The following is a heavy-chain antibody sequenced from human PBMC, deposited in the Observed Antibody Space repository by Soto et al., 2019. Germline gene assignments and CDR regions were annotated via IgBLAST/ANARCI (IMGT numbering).Heavy chain of an antibody. CDR1: GFTFSSYA. CDR3: ARADTDY. D-gene: IGHD5-18*01. Sequence: QPGGSLRLSCAASGFTFSSYAMSWVRQAPGKGLEWVSDISGRSGNIIYADSVKGRFTISRDNAKNTLYLQMNSLGDEDTAVYYCARADTDYWGQGTLVTVSS. CDR2: ISGRSGNI. V-gene: IGHV3-23*01. J-gene: IGHJ4*02.